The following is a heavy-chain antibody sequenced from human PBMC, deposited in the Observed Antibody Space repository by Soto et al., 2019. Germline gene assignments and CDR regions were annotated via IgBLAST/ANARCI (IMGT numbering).Heavy chain of an antibody. D-gene: IGHD3-3*01. CDR2: TSYDGSNK. J-gene: IGHJ3*02. CDR1: GFTFSSYG. V-gene: IGHV3-30*18. CDR3: TKDRALLRFLEWLLDDAFDI. Sequence: QVQLVESGGGVVQPGRSLRLSCAASGFTFSSYGMHWVRQAPGKGLEWVAVTSYDGSNKYYADSVKGPFTISRDNSKNTLYLQMIILRAEDTAVYYCTKDRALLRFLEWLLDDAFDIWGQGTMVTVSS.